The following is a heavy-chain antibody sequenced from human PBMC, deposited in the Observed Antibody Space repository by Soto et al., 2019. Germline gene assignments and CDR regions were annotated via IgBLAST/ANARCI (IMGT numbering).Heavy chain of an antibody. D-gene: IGHD1-7*01. V-gene: IGHV4-31*03. CDR3: ARDSAGTTYYYYGMDV. CDR2: IYYSGST. Sequence: SETLSLTCTVSGGSISSGGYYWNWIRQHPGKGLEWIGYIYYSGSTYYNPSLKSRVTISVDTSKNQFSLKLSSVTAADTAVYYCARDSAGTTYYYYGMDVWGQGTTVTVSS. CDR1: GGSISSGGYY. J-gene: IGHJ6*02.